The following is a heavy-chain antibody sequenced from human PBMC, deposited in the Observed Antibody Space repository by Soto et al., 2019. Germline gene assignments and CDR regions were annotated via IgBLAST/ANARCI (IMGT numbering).Heavy chain of an antibody. J-gene: IGHJ5*02. CDR2: IYYSGST. CDR1: GGSISSSSYY. D-gene: IGHD3-3*01. CDR3: ARPLSEYDFWSGYHFLTNWFDP. V-gene: IGHV4-39*01. Sequence: SETLSLTCTVSGGSISSSSYYWGWIRQPPGKGLEWIGSIYYSGSTYYNPSLKSRVTISVDTSKNQFSLKLSSVTAADTAVYYCARPLSEYDFWSGYHFLTNWFDPWGQGTLVTVS.